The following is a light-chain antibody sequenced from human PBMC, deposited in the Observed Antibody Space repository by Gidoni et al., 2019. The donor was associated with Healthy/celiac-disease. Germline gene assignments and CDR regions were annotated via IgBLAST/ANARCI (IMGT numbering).Light chain of an antibody. Sequence: IQLTHPPSSLPASVGDRVTITCRASQGISSYLAWYQQKPGKAPKLLIYAASTLQSGVPSRFSGSGSGTDFTLTISSLQPEDFATYYCQQLNSYPHTFGQGTKLEIK. V-gene: IGKV1-9*01. CDR1: QGISSY. J-gene: IGKJ2*01. CDR2: AAS. CDR3: QQLNSYPHT.